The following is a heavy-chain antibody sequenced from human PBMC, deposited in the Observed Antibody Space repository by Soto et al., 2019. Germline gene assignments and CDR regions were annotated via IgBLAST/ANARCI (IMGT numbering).Heavy chain of an antibody. CDR1: GGSFSGYY. J-gene: IGHJ6*03. CDR2: INHSGST. CDR3: ARGPYCSGGSCYSRPPLYYYYYMDV. V-gene: IGHV4-34*01. D-gene: IGHD2-15*01. Sequence: SETLSLTCAVYGGSFSGYYWSWIRQPPGKGLDWIGEINHSGSTNYNPSLKSRVTISVDTSKNQFSLKLSSVTAADTAVYYCARGPYCSGGSCYSRPPLYYYYYMDVWGKGTTVTVSS.